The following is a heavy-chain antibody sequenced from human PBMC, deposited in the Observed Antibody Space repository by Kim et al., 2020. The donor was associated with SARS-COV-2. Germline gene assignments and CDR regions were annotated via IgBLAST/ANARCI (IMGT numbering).Heavy chain of an antibody. Sequence: SETLSLTCAVSGGSVTTGTFYWSWIRQPPGKGLEWIGYIYSTGSTTYSPSLESRVTISADTSKNQFSLHLKSVTAADTAVYYCSRRQWLMGTVWGQGTTVIVSS. V-gene: IGHV4-61*01. CDR2: IYSTGST. D-gene: IGHD6-19*01. CDR1: GGSVTTGTFY. J-gene: IGHJ6*02. CDR3: SRRQWLMGTV.